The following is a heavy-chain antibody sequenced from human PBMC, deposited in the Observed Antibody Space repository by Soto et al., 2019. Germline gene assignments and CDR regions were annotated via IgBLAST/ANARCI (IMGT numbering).Heavy chain of an antibody. V-gene: IGHV1-69*01. D-gene: IGHD1-7*01. Sequence: QVQLVQSGAEVKKPGSSVKVSCKASGGTFSSYAISWVRQAPGQGLEWMGVIIPIFGTANYAQKFQGRVTITADESTSTAYMELSSLRSEDTAVYYCARDATELELGLRWFDPWGQGTLVTVSS. J-gene: IGHJ5*02. CDR3: ARDATELELGLRWFDP. CDR2: IIPIFGTA. CDR1: GGTFSSYA.